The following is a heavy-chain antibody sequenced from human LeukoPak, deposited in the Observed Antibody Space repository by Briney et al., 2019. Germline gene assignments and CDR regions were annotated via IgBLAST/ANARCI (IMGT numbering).Heavy chain of an antibody. D-gene: IGHD1-7*01. J-gene: IGHJ3*02. CDR1: GYTLTSYF. CDR3: PRDQDWNYAFDI. Sequence: AASVKVSCKASGYTLTSYFIHWVRQAPGQGLEWMGIINPSGGSTSYAQKFQGRVTMTRDTSSSTVYMELSSLRSEDTAVYYCPRDQDWNYAFDIWGQGTMVTVSS. CDR2: INPSGGST. V-gene: IGHV1-46*01.